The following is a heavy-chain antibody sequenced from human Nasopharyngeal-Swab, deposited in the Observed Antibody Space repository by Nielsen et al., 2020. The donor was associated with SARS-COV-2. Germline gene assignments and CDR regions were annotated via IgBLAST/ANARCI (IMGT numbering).Heavy chain of an antibody. V-gene: IGHV3-23*01. CDR3: AKGTGGYQLLYFDY. CDR2: ISGSGGST. CDR1: GFTFSSYA. J-gene: IGHJ4*02. Sequence: GESLKISCAASGFTFSSYAMSWVRQAPGKGLEWVSAISGSGGSTYYADSVKGRFTISRDNSKNTLYLQMNSLRAEDTAVHYCAKGTGGYQLLYFDYWGQGTLVTVSS. D-gene: IGHD2-2*01.